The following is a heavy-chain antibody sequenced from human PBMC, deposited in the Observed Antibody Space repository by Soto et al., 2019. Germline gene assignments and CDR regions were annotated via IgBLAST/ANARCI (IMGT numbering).Heavy chain of an antibody. J-gene: IGHJ4*02. CDR2: ISAYNGNT. Sequence: ASVKVSCKASGYTFTSYGISWVRQAPGQGLEWMGWISAYNGNTNYAQKLQGRVTMTTDTSTSTAYMELRSLRSDDTAVYYCARKYCTNGVCYIGSGYFDYWGQGTLVTVS. V-gene: IGHV1-18*01. CDR1: GYTFTSYG. CDR3: ARKYCTNGVCYIGSGYFDY. D-gene: IGHD2-8*01.